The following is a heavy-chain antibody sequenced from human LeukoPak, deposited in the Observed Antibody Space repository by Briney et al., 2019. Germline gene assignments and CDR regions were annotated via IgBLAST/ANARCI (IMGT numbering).Heavy chain of an antibody. CDR3: ARDGDGPTLGEYQLLSPNYYYYYMDV. D-gene: IGHD2-2*01. CDR2: IIPILGIA. V-gene: IGHV1-69*04. Sequence: SVKVSCKASGGTFSSYTISWVRQATGQGLEWMGGIIPILGIANYAQKFQGRVTITADKSTSTAYMELSSLRSEDTAVYYCARDGDGPTLGEYQLLSPNYYYYYMDVWGKGTTVTVSS. J-gene: IGHJ6*03. CDR1: GGTFSSYT.